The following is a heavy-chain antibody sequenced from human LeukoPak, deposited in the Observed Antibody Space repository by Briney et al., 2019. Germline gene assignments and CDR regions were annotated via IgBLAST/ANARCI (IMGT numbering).Heavy chain of an antibody. J-gene: IGHJ6*02. CDR1: GYTFTGYY. Sequence: ASVKVSCKASGYTFTGYYMHWVRQAPGQGLEWMGWINPNSGGTNHAQKFQGRVTMTRDTSISTAYMELSRLRSDDTAVYYCAREALLLERYGMDVWGQGTTVTVSS. CDR3: AREALLLERYGMDV. CDR2: INPNSGGT. V-gene: IGHV1-2*02.